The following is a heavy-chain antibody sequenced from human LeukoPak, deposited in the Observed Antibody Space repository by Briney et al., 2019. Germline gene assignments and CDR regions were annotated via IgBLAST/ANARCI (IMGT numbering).Heavy chain of an antibody. V-gene: IGHV4-59*08. Sequence: GSLRLSCAASGFNVSSYDMNWIRQPPGKGLEWIGYIYYSGSTNYNPSLKSRVTISVDTSKNQFSLKLSSVTAADTAVYYCARHMGTTFGGVIAQDYHYYGMDVWGQGTTVTVSS. CDR2: IYYSGST. D-gene: IGHD3-16*02. CDR1: GFNVSSYD. J-gene: IGHJ6*02. CDR3: ARHMGTTFGGVIAQDYHYYGMDV.